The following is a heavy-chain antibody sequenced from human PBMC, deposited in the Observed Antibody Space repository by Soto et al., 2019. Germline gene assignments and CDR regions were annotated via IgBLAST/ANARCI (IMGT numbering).Heavy chain of an antibody. Sequence: QVQLQESGPGLVKPSQTLSLTCTVSGGSIGSGGYYWDWIRQHPGKGPEWIGYIHYSGNTYYNPSLKSRLTISLDTSKNQFSLHLSSVTAADTAVYYCATNHDDISGRTPLLFDSWGQGTLVTVFS. CDR2: IHYSGNT. CDR1: GGSIGSGGYY. J-gene: IGHJ4*02. CDR3: ATNHDDISGRTPLLFDS. D-gene: IGHD3-22*01. V-gene: IGHV4-31*03.